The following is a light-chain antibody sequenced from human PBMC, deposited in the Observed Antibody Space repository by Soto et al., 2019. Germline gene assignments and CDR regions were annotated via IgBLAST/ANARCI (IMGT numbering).Light chain of an antibody. CDR2: GAS. V-gene: IGKV3-20*01. J-gene: IGKJ1*01. CDR1: QSVSSSY. CDR3: QHYNNWPPWT. Sequence: EIVMTQSPATLSVSPGERATLSCRASQSVSSSYLAWYQQKPGQAPRLLISGASSRATGIPDRFSGSGSGTDFTLTISRLEPEDFALYYCQHYNNWPPWTFGQGTKVDI.